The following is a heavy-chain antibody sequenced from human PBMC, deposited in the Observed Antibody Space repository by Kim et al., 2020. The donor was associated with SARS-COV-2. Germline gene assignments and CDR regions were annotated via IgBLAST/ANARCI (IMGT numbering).Heavy chain of an antibody. CDR1: GDSMSSYY. D-gene: IGHD3-10*01. CDR3: ARQPFRTHHFDY. Sequence: SETLSLTCTVSGDSMSSYYWNWIRQPPGKGLEWIGYIYYSGSTNCNPSLKSRVTMSLDTSKNQFSLKLSSVTAADTAVYFCARQPFRTHHFDYWGQGTLV. J-gene: IGHJ4*02. V-gene: IGHV4-59*08. CDR2: IYYSGST.